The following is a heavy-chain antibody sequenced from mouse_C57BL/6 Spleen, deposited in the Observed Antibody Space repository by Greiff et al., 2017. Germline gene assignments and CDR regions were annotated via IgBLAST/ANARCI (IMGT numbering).Heavy chain of an antibody. CDR3: ARDYYGSSYHYAMDY. J-gene: IGHJ4*01. CDR1: GYTFTSYW. D-gene: IGHD1-1*01. CDR2: IHPNSGST. Sequence: VQLQQPGAELVKPGASVKLSCKASGYTFTSYWMHWVKQRPGQGLEWIGMIHPNSGSTKYNEKFKSKATLTVDKSSSTSYMQLSSLTSEDDAVYYCARDYYGSSYHYAMDYWGQGTSVTVSS. V-gene: IGHV1-64*01.